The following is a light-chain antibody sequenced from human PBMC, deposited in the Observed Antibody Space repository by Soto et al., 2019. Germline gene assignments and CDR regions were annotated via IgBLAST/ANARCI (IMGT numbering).Light chain of an antibody. J-gene: IGKJ3*01. CDR3: QQYGSSPRT. Sequence: EIGVTQSPCTLSLSPGERATLSFRASQSVSSYLAWYQQKPGQAPRLLIYDASNRATGIPARFSGSGSGTDFTLTISRLEPEDFAVYFCQQYGSSPRTFGHGTNVDIK. CDR2: DAS. V-gene: IGKV3-20*01. CDR1: QSVSSY.